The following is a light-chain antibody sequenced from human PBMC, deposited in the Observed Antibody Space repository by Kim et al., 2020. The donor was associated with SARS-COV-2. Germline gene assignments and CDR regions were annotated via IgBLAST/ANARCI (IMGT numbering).Light chain of an antibody. J-gene: IGLJ1*01. CDR3: AAWDDSLSAYV. Sequence: QSVLTQPPSASGTPGQRVTISCSGSSSNIGSNYVYWYQQLPGTAPKLLIYSNNQWPSGVPDRFSGSKSGTSASLAISGLRSEDEADYYCAAWDDSLSAYVFGTGTKVTVL. V-gene: IGLV1-47*02. CDR2: SNN. CDR1: SSNIGSNY.